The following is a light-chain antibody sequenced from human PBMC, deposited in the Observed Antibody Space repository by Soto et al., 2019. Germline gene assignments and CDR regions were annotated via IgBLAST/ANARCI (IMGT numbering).Light chain of an antibody. V-gene: IGKV1-5*01. CDR3: QQYDDYWT. CDR2: DVS. CDR1: QSVRHF. Sequence: DIQMTQSPSTLSASVGDRVTITCRASQSVRHFLAWYQQKPGKATKVVIYDVSNLESGVPSRFSGSGSGTEFTLTISSLQPDDFATYYCQQYDDYWTFGPGTKVEVK. J-gene: IGKJ1*01.